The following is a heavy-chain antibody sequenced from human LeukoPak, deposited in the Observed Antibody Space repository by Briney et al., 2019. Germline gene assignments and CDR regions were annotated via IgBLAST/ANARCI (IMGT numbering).Heavy chain of an antibody. CDR2: MKTDGTRI. J-gene: IGHJ4*02. V-gene: IGHV3-74*01. D-gene: IGHD1-7*01. CDR1: GFRFSNSW. Sequence: PGGSLRLSCAASGFRFSNSWMYWVRQGPGKGPVWVSRMKTDGTRIEYADSVKGRFTISRDNAKNTLYLQVNSLRAEDTAVYYCARRSRTGTNFGFDYWGQGTLVTVSS. CDR3: ARRSRTGTNFGFDY.